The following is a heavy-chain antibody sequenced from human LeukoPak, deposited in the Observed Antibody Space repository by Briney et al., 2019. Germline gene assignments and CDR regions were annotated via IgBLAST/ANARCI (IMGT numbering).Heavy chain of an antibody. Sequence: SETLSLTCTVSGGSISSYDWSWIRQPAGKGLEWIGRICTRGSTNYNPSLKSRVSMSVDTSKKQFSLKLSSVTVADTAVYYCARLSSSWYQDWYFDLWGRGTLVTVSS. CDR3: ARLSSSWYQDWYFDL. D-gene: IGHD6-13*01. CDR2: ICTRGST. J-gene: IGHJ2*01. V-gene: IGHV4-4*07. CDR1: GGSISSYD.